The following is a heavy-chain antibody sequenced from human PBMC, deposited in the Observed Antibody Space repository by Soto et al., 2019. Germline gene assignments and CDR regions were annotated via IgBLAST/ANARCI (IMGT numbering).Heavy chain of an antibody. CDR1: GCNFSNFD. J-gene: IGHJ4*01. D-gene: IGHD4-17*01. CDR3: AKVPLRPYFFAY. Sequence: GGPHRLSCAASGCNFSNFDISWVRQAPGKGLEWVSRIGGSGDRTYYADSVKGRFTISRDNSRNTLYLQMNSLRAEDTVMYYCAKVPLRPYFFAYWVHGALVTVSS. CDR2: IGGSGDRT. V-gene: IGHV3-23*01.